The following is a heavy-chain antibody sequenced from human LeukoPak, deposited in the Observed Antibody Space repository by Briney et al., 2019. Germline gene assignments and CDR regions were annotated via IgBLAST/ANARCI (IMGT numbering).Heavy chain of an antibody. J-gene: IGHJ6*02. CDR2: ISWNSGSI. CDR3: AKVTRSYDFWSGYHYYYGMDV. CDR1: GFTFDDYA. V-gene: IGHV3-9*01. Sequence: GRSLRLSCAASGFTFDDYAMHWVRQAPGKGLEWVSGISWNSGSIGYADSVKGRFTISRDNAKISLYLQMNSLRAEDTALYYCAKVTRSYDFWSGYHYYYGMDVWGQGTTVTVSS. D-gene: IGHD3-3*01.